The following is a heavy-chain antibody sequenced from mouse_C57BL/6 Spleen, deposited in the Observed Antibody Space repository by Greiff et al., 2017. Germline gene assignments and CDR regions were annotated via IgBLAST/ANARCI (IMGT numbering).Heavy chain of an antibody. CDR2: IHPNSGST. J-gene: IGHJ1*03. V-gene: IGHV1-64*01. Sequence: QVQLQQPGAELVKPGASVKLSCKASGYTFTSYWMHWVKQRPGQGLEWIGMIHPNSGSTNYNEKFKSKATLTVDKSSSTAYMQLSSLTSEDSAVYYCARHGGDGSSHYWYFDVWGTGTTVTVSS. D-gene: IGHD1-1*01. CDR3: ARHGGDGSSHYWYFDV. CDR1: GYTFTSYW.